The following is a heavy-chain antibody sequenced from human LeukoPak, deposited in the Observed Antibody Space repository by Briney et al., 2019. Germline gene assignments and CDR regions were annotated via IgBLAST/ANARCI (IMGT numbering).Heavy chain of an antibody. CDR1: GYTFTSYW. D-gene: IGHD3-22*01. Sequence: GESLKISCKASGYTFTSYWIGWVRQMPGKGLEWMGIIYPGDSDTRYSPSFQGQVNILADKSISTAYLQWSSLKASDTAMYYCARLADSSGYYYWRFDPWGQGTLVTVSS. CDR2: IYPGDSDT. V-gene: IGHV5-51*01. J-gene: IGHJ5*02. CDR3: ARLADSSGYYYWRFDP.